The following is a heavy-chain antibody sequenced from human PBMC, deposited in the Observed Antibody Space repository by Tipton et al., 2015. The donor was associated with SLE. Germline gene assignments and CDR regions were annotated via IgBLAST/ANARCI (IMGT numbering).Heavy chain of an antibody. D-gene: IGHD6-19*01. Sequence: TLSLTCAVYGGSFSGYYWSWIRQPPGKGLEWIGEINHSGSNNYNPSLKSRVTISVNTSKNQFSLKLSSVTAADTAVYYCARASSGWFDYWGQGTLVTVSS. CDR2: INHSGSN. V-gene: IGHV4-34*01. CDR3: ARASSGWFDY. CDR1: GGSFSGYY. J-gene: IGHJ4*02.